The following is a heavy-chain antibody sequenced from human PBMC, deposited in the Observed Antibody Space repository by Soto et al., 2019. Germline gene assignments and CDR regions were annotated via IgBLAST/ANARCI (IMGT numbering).Heavy chain of an antibody. CDR1: GGSVSSGSYY. J-gene: IGHJ4*02. V-gene: IGHV4-61*01. Sequence: SETLSLTCTVSGGSVSSGSYYWTWMRQPPGKGLEWIGYINYSGSTSYNPSLKGRVAISVDTSKKQFSVKVSSVTAADTAVYYCARDGDTSGYYYFDYWGQGTLVTVSS. CDR3: ARDGDTSGYYYFDY. CDR2: INYSGST. D-gene: IGHD3-22*01.